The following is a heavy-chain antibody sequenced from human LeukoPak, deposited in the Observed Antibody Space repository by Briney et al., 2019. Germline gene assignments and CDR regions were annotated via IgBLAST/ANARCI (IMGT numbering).Heavy chain of an antibody. CDR3: ARDRYSSGWYDGFDY. CDR1: GGSISSGSYY. D-gene: IGHD6-19*01. J-gene: IGHJ4*02. V-gene: IGHV4-61*02. CDR2: FYTSGST. Sequence: SQTLSLTCTVSGGSISSGSYYWSWIRQPAGKGLEWIGRFYTSGSTNYNPSLKSRVTISVDTSKNQFSLKLSSVTAADTAVYYCARDRYSSGWYDGFDYWGQGTLVTVSS.